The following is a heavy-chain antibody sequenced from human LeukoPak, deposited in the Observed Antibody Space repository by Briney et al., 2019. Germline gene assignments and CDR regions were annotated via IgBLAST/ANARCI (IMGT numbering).Heavy chain of an antibody. CDR1: GYTFTSYY. Sequence: ASVKVSCKASGYTFTSYYMHWVRQAPGQGLEWMGGIIPIFGTANYAQKFQGRVTITADESTSTAYMELSSLRSEDTAVYYCARDRVFADIVLMVYAPYYYGMDVWGQGTTVTVSS. V-gene: IGHV1-69*13. CDR3: ARDRVFADIVLMVYAPYYYGMDV. D-gene: IGHD2-8*01. J-gene: IGHJ6*02. CDR2: IIPIFGTA.